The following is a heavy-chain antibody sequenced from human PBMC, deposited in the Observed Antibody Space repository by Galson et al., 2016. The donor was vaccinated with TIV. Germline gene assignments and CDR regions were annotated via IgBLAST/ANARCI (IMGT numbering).Heavy chain of an antibody. CDR3: ARDRRHCGNECFLYYYYGMDV. V-gene: IGHV3-66*02. Sequence: SLGLSCAASTFNIKDNYMTWVRQAPGKGLEWVSIISSGGTTSYADSVKGRFTIGRDESKNTLYLEMNNLRLEDTAVYFCARDRRHCGNECFLYYYYGMDVWGRGTTVTVSS. CDR1: TFNIKDNY. CDR2: ISSGGTT. J-gene: IGHJ6*02. D-gene: IGHD2-21*01.